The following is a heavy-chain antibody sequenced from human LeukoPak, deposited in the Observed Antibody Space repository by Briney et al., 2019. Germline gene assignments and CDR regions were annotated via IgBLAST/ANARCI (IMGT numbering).Heavy chain of an antibody. D-gene: IGHD6-19*01. V-gene: IGHV1-18*01. Sequence: ASVKVSCKASGYTFTSYGISWVRQAPGQGLEWMGWISAYNGNTNYAQKFQGRVTMTRNTSISTAYMELSSLRSEDTAVYYCARRSRISGWYYWGQGTLVTVSS. CDR3: ARRSRISGWYY. CDR2: ISAYNGNT. J-gene: IGHJ4*02. CDR1: GYTFTSYG.